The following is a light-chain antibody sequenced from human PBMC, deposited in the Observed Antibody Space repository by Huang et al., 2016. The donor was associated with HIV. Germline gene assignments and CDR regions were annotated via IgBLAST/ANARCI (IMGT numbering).Light chain of an antibody. V-gene: IGKV4-1*01. J-gene: IGKJ2*01. CDR1: QSLLYSSHNKNY. CDR2: WAS. Sequence: DIVMTQSPDSLAVSLGERATINCKSSQSLLYSSHNKNYLAWYQQKPGQPPKLPIYWASTRDSGVPDRCTGSGSGTVFTLTISSLQAEDVAIYYCQQYYNTPLTFGQGTKLVIK. CDR3: QQYYNTPLT.